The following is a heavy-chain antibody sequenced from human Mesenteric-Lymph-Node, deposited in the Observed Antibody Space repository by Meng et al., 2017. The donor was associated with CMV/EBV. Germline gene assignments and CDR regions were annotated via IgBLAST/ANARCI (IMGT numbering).Heavy chain of an antibody. Sequence: AAGFYFNNYAMRWIRQAPSKGLEWVAAIWDGGSNKYYADFVKGRFTISRDNSQNTVYLQMNSLRAEDTAVYYCAREFSGDFVSWFGPWGQGTLVTVSS. V-gene: IGHV3-33*01. J-gene: IGHJ5*02. CDR2: IWDGGSNK. CDR3: AREFSGDFVSWFGP. D-gene: IGHD4-17*01. CDR1: GFYFNNYA.